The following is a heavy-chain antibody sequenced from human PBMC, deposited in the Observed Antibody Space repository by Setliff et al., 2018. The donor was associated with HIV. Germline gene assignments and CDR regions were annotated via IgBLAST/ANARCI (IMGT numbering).Heavy chain of an antibody. CDR3: ARDSGDDYSDYYYYGMDV. D-gene: IGHD4-4*01. CDR1: GGTFNNYA. J-gene: IGHJ6*02. V-gene: IGHV1-3*01. CDR2: INAGNGDT. Sequence: ASVKVSCKASGGTFNNYAISWVRQAPGQGLEWMGWINAGNGDTKSSQKFQGRVTFTRDTSASAAYMDLSSLRSEDTAVYYCARDSGDDYSDYYYYGMDVWGQGTTVTVSS.